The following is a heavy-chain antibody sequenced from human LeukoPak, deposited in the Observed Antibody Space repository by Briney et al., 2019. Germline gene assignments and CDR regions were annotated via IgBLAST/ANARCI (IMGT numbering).Heavy chain of an antibody. V-gene: IGHV1-2*02. CDR1: GYTFTGHY. CDR2: INPNSGGT. CDR3: ARGGKWLAHYYYYGMDV. D-gene: IGHD6-19*01. Sequence: ASVKVSCKASGYTFTGHYLHWVRQAPGRGLEWMGWINPNSGGTNYAQKFQGRVTMTRDTSISTAYMELSSLRSDDTAVYYCARGGKWLAHYYYYGMDVWGQGTTVTVSS. J-gene: IGHJ6*02.